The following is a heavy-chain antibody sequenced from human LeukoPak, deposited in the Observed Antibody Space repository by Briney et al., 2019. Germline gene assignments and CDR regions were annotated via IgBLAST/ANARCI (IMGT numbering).Heavy chain of an antibody. Sequence: GASVKVSCKASGYTFTGYYMHWVRQAPGQGLEWMGRINPNSGGTNYAQKFQGRVTMTRDTSISTAYMELSRLRSDDTAVYYCARGFTIFGVVIIIDYYYGMDVWGQGTTVTVSS. J-gene: IGHJ6*02. D-gene: IGHD3-3*01. CDR2: INPNSGGT. CDR3: ARGFTIFGVVIIIDYYYGMDV. CDR1: GYTFTGYY. V-gene: IGHV1-2*06.